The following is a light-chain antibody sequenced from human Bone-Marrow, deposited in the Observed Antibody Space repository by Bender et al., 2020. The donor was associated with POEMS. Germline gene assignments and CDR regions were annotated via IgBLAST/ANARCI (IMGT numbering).Light chain of an antibody. Sequence: QPALTQPPSASGSLGQSVTISCTGTSRDVGTYEYVTWYQQHPGKAPKLILYEVKKRPSGVPGRFSGSKSGNTASLTVSGLQAEDEADYYCCSYAGFYIVIFGGGTKLTVL. CDR2: EVK. J-gene: IGLJ2*01. V-gene: IGLV2-8*01. CDR3: CSYAGFYIVI. CDR1: SRDVGTYEY.